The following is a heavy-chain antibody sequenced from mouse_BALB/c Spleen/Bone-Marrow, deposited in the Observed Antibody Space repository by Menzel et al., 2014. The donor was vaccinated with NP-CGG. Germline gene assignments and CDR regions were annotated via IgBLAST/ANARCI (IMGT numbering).Heavy chain of an antibody. Sequence: EVQLVEFGGGLVQPGGSRKLSCAASGFTFSRFGMHWVRQAPEKGLEWVAYISSGSSSIYYSDTVRGRFTISRDNPMDTLFLQMTSLRSEDTAMYYCARGDYWGQGTILTVSS. CDR2: ISSGSSSI. J-gene: IGHJ2*01. CDR1: GFTFSRFG. V-gene: IGHV5-17*02. CDR3: ARGDY.